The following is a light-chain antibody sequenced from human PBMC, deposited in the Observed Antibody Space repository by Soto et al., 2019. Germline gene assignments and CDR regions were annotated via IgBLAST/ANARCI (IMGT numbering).Light chain of an antibody. J-gene: IGLJ2*01. CDR3: QAYDMNTVV. CDR2: EDN. V-gene: IGLV6-57*04. CDR1: SCSIASNS. Sequence: FMLTQPPSVSESPGKTVTISCTRSSCSIASNSVQWYQQRPGSAPSTVIYEDNKRPSGVPDRFSGSTDGTSNSASLTILRVQAEDEYYCYSQAYDMNTVVFGGGTKVTVL.